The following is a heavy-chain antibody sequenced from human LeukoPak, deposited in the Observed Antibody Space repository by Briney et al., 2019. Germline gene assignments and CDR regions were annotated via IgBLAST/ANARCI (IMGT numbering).Heavy chain of an antibody. J-gene: IGHJ4*02. Sequence: PGGSLRLSCAASGFTFSSYSMNWVRQAPGKGLEWVSYISSSSSTIYYADSVKGRFTISRDNAKNSLYLQMNSLRAEDTAVYYCARRSTLDYWGQGTLVTVSS. CDR1: GFTFSSYS. CDR3: ARRSTLDY. V-gene: IGHV3-48*04. CDR2: ISSSSSTI. D-gene: IGHD2-2*01.